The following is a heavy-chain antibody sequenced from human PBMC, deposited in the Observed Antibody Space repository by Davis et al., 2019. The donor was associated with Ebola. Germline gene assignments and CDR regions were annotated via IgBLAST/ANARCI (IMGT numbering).Heavy chain of an antibody. CDR3: ARDLDYYGSGSYYDDAFDI. Sequence: AASVKVSCKASGYTFTSYYMHWVRQAPGQGLEWMGIINPSGGSTSYAQKLQGRVTMTTDTSTSTAYMELRSLRSDDTAVYYCARDLDYYGSGSYYDDAFDIWGQGTMVTVSS. CDR1: GYTFTSYY. V-gene: IGHV1-46*01. D-gene: IGHD3-10*01. CDR2: INPSGGST. J-gene: IGHJ3*02.